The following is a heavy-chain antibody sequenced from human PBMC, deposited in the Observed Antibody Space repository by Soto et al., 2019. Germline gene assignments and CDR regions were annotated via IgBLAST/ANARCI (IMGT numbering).Heavy chain of an antibody. Sequence: SGPTLVNPTQTLTLTCTFSGFSLRTSGVGVGWIRQPPGKALEWLGFIYWNDDKRYSPSLKSRLTITKDTSKNQVVLTMTNMDPVDTATYYCAKSGSSGWYGWFDPWGQGTLVTVSS. CDR2: IYWNDDK. V-gene: IGHV2-5*01. CDR3: AKSGSSGWYGWFDP. CDR1: GFSLRTSGVG. J-gene: IGHJ5*02. D-gene: IGHD6-19*01.